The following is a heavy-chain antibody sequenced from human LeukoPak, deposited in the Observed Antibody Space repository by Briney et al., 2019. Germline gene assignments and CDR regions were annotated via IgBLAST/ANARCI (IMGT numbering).Heavy chain of an antibody. J-gene: IGHJ4*02. D-gene: IGHD1-7*01. V-gene: IGHV4-39*01. CDR3: ARQGMLSGTTFYFDY. CDR2: IYYSGST. CDR1: GGSISSSSYY. Sequence: SGTLSLTCTVSGGSISSSSYYWGWIRQPPGKGLEWIGSIYYSGSTYYNPSLKSRVTISVDTSKNQFSLKLSSVTAADTAVYYCARQGMLSGTTFYFDYWGQGTLVTVSS.